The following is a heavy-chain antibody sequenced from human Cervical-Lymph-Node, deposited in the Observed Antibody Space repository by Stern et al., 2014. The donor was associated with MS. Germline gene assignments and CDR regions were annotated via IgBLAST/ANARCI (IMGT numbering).Heavy chain of an antibody. Sequence: EVHLVESGGGPVQSGRSLRLSCAASGFTFDHYAMHWVRHAPGKGLEWVSGIGWNGRNMAYADSVRGRFTISRDNARNSVYLQMNSLRPEDTAFYYCAKEIEARFLEWPHGLDVWGQGTTVTVSS. CDR3: AKEIEARFLEWPHGLDV. D-gene: IGHD3-3*01. V-gene: IGHV3-9*01. CDR1: GFTFDHYA. J-gene: IGHJ6*02. CDR2: IGWNGRNM.